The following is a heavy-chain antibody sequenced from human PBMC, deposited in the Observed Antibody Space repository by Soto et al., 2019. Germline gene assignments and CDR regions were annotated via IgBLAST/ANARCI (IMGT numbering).Heavy chain of an antibody. CDR1: GYTFTSYG. Sequence: ASVKVSCKASGYTFTSYGISWVRQTPGQGLEWMGWINPNSSGTVYAQKFQGRVTTTRDTSLTTVYMQLNRLTSDDSAVYYCARDLIVDGPDNYAMDVWGQGTTVTVSS. CDR2: INPNSSGT. J-gene: IGHJ6*02. CDR3: ARDLIVDGPDNYAMDV. V-gene: IGHV1-2*02. D-gene: IGHD3-22*01.